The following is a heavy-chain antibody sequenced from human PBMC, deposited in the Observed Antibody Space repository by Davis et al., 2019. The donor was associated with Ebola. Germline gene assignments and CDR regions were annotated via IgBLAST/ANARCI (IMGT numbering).Heavy chain of an antibody. CDR2: ISSSTSYT. J-gene: IGHJ4*02. CDR3: AKVDYSYGFTAQVPPDY. Sequence: GESLKISCAASGFTFSTYNMNWVRQAPGKGLEWVSSISSSTSYTYYADSVKGRFTISKDNSKNSVYLQMSGLRAEDSALYYCAKVDYSYGFTAQVPPDYWGQGTLVTVSS. CDR1: GFTFSTYN. V-gene: IGHV3-21*04. D-gene: IGHD5-18*01.